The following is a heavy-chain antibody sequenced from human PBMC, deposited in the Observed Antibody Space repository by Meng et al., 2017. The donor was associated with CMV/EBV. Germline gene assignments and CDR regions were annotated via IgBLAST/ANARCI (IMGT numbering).Heavy chain of an antibody. D-gene: IGHD3-3*01. CDR3: ARESTIFGVVIPNYYYYGMDV. J-gene: IGHJ6*02. Sequence: GESLKISCAASGFTISSNYMTWVRQAPGKGLEWVSLIYSGGSTYYADSVKGRFTISRDNSKNTLFLQMNSLRAEDTAVYYCARESTIFGVVIPNYYYYGMDVWGQGTTVTVSS. CDR2: IYSGGST. CDR1: GFTISSNY. V-gene: IGHV3-53*01.